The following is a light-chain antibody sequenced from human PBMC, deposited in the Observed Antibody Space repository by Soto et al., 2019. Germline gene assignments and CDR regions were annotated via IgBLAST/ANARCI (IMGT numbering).Light chain of an antibody. CDR1: YSDIGAYNY. Sequence: HSALTQPPSASGSPGQSVTIPCTGTYSDIGAYNYVSWYQQRPGEAPKLIIYEVSKRPSGVSDRFSGSKSGNTASLTISGLQAEDEADYYCSSYSFTTSLYVFGTGTKVTVL. CDR2: EVS. J-gene: IGLJ1*01. V-gene: IGLV2-8*01. CDR3: SSYSFTTSLYV.